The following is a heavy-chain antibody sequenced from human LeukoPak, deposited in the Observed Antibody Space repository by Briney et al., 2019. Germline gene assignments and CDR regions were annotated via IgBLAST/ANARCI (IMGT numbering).Heavy chain of an antibody. CDR3: ARLEIVVVPAATTHWYFDL. Sequence: SETLSLTCTVSGGSISSYYWSWIRQPAGKGLEWIGRIYTSGSTNYNPSLKSRVTMSVDTSKNQFSLKLSSVTAADTAVYYCARLEIVVVPAATTHWYFDLWGRGTLVTVSS. D-gene: IGHD2-2*01. V-gene: IGHV4-4*07. CDR1: GGSISSYY. CDR2: IYTSGST. J-gene: IGHJ2*01.